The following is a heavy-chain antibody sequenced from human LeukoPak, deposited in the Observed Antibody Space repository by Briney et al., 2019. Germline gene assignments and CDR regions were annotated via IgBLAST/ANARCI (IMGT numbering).Heavy chain of an antibody. CDR1: GGSISSSSYY. CDR2: IYYSGST. J-gene: IGHJ4*02. Sequence: SETLSLTCTVSGGSISSSSYYWGWSRQPPGKGLEWSGSIYYSGSTYYNPSLKSRVTISVDTSKNQFSLKLSSVTAADTAVYYCARDRGVPAAVDYWGQGTLVTVSS. CDR3: ARDRGVPAAVDY. V-gene: IGHV4-39*07. D-gene: IGHD2-2*01.